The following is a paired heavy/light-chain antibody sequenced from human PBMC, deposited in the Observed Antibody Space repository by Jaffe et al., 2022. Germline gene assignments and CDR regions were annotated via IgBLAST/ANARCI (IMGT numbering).Light chain of an antibody. CDR3: CSFTTTSILYV. J-gene: IGLJ1*01. V-gene: IGLV2-14*01. CDR1: SSDVGGYNY. Sequence: QSALTQPASVSGSPGQSITISCTGTSSDVGGYNYVSWYQQYPGKAPRLVIYEVTNRPSGISHRFSGSKSGNTASLTISGLQVEDEADYYCCSFTTTSILYVFGSGTKVTVL. CDR2: EVT.
Heavy chain of an antibody. CDR2: IHHSGST. V-gene: IGHV4-38-2*01. CDR1: DDSMTSEYL. Sequence: QVQLQESGPGLVKPSETLSLTCAVSDDSMTSEYLWAWIRQPPGKGLEWIGGIHHSGSTYDNPSLKSRLTISLDTSKKRSYLRLSSVTAADTAVYYCARYRIAVIFRYAFDVWGQGSMVTVSS. J-gene: IGHJ3*01. D-gene: IGHD6-19*01. CDR3: ARYRIAVIFRYAFDV.